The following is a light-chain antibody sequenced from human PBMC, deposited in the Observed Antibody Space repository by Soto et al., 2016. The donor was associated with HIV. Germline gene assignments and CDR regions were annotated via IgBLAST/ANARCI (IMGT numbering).Light chain of an antibody. Sequence: SYVLTQPPSLSVAPGNTATFTCGGYDIGSRAVHWYQQKTGQAPVLVVRFNGDRPSAIPERFSVSDSGNTAILTITKVEVGDEADYYCQVWDTASDWVFGGGTKPTVL. V-gene: IGLV3-21*01. CDR3: QVWDTASDWV. CDR1: DIGSRA. CDR2: FNG. J-gene: IGLJ3*02.